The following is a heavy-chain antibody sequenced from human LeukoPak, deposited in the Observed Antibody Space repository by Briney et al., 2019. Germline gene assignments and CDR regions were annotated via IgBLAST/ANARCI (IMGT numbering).Heavy chain of an antibody. CDR3: ARDPPTYYYDSSGYYQLRFDY. CDR2: IIPILGIA. J-gene: IGHJ4*02. CDR1: GGTFSSYA. Sequence: SVKVSCKASGGTFSSYAISWVRQAPGQGLEWMGRIIPILGIANYAQKFQGRVTITADKSTSTAYMELSSLRSEVTAVYYCARDPPTYYYDSSGYYQLRFDYWGQGTLVTVSS. D-gene: IGHD3-22*01. V-gene: IGHV1-69*04.